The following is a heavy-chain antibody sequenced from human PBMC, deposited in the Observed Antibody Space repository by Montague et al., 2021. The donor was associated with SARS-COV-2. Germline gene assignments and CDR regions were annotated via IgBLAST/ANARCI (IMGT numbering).Heavy chain of an antibody. J-gene: IGHJ4*02. D-gene: IGHD3-10*01. CDR1: GASISTGAYD. V-gene: IGHV4-31*03. Sequence: TLSLTCTVSGASISTGAYDWSWIRQHPEKGLVWIGDIYYSGTIYYNPSLKRRVTISLDTSNNHSSLKLSSVTAADTALYYCATASGSGSLGFHYWGQGTLVLVSS. CDR2: IYYSGTI. CDR3: ATASGSGSLGFHY.